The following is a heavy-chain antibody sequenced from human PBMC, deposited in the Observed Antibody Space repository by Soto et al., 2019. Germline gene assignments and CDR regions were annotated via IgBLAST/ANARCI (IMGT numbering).Heavy chain of an antibody. Sequence: GESLKISSEASGFTYIRYAKSWVRQAPGKGLELVSGIIASGDSTNYADSVKGRVTISRDNANNTLYLRMNSLRVEDAAVYYCVKGKGQGYCTGGSCSFDNWGQGTLVTVSS. CDR1: GFTYIRYA. CDR3: VKGKGQGYCTGGSCSFDN. CDR2: IIASGDST. V-gene: IGHV3-23*01. D-gene: IGHD2-15*01. J-gene: IGHJ4*02.